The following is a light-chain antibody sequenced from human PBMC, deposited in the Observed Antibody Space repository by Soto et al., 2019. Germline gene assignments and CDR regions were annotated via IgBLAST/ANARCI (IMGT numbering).Light chain of an antibody. J-gene: IGLJ2*01. V-gene: IGLV2-14*03. CDR1: SADIGAFNY. CDR2: DVS. Sequence: QSALTQPASVSGSPGQSITISCAGTSADIGAFNYVSWYQHHPGKVPKLLIFDVSDRPSGVSTRFSASKSANTASLTISGLQADDEADYYCSSYSTSSALVFGGGTKLTV. CDR3: SSYSTSSALV.